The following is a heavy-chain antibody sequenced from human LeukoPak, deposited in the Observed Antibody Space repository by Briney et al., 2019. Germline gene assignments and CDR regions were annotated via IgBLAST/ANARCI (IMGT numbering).Heavy chain of an antibody. CDR2: ISSSRNYK. Sequence: GGSLRLSCAASGFTFSDYSLSWVRQAPGKGLEWVSSISSSRNYKYYSDSVKGRFTISRDNAKSTLFLQMNSLRAEDTALYYCARTTSMNYVGDAFHIWGQGTMVTVSS. D-gene: IGHD1-7*01. J-gene: IGHJ3*02. V-gene: IGHV3-21*01. CDR1: GFTFSDYS. CDR3: ARTTSMNYVGDAFHI.